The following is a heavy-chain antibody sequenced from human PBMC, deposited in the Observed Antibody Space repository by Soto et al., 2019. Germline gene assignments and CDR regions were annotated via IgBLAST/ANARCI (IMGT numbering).Heavy chain of an antibody. V-gene: IGHV4-61*03. Sequence: SETLPLTCTVSGGSVSSGGYIWSWIRQPPGKGLEWIGYISYSGSTKYNPSLESRVTISVDTSNKNFSLKLASVTAADTAVYYCARAPYSSGWPDSWGQGTLVTVSS. CDR1: GGSVSSGGYI. CDR3: ARAPYSSGWPDS. CDR2: ISYSGST. D-gene: IGHD6-19*01. J-gene: IGHJ4*02.